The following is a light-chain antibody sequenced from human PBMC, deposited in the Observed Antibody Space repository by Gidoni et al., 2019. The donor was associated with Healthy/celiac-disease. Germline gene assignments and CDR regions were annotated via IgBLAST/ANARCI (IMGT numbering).Light chain of an antibody. V-gene: IGKV2-28*01. Sequence: DIVMTQSPLSLPVTPGEPASISCRSSQSLLHSNGYNYLDWYLQKPGQSPQLLSSLGSNRASGVPDMFSGSGSGTYFTLKISIVEAEYVGVYYCMQALQPLHSFGPGTKVDIK. CDR1: QSLLHSNGYNY. CDR3: MQALQPLHS. CDR2: LGS. J-gene: IGKJ3*01.